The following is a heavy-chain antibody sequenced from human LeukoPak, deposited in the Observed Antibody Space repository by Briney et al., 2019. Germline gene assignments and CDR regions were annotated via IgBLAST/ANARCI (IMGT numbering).Heavy chain of an antibody. CDR2: FDPEDGET. CDR3: ATDLVYYDSSGYGLDY. V-gene: IGHV1-24*01. J-gene: IGHJ4*02. Sequence: ASVKVSCKVSGYTLTELSMHWVRQAPGKGLESMGGFDPEDGETIYAQKFQGRVTMTEDTSTDTAYMELSSLRSEDTAVYYCATDLVYYDSSGYGLDYWGQGTLVTVSS. D-gene: IGHD3-22*01. CDR1: GYTLTELS.